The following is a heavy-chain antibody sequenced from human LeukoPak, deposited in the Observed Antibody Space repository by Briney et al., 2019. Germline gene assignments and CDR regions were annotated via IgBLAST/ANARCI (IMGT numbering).Heavy chain of an antibody. CDR2: ISYDGSNI. V-gene: IGHV3-30-3*01. CDR1: GFTFSSYA. D-gene: IGHD3-9*01. J-gene: IGHJ4*02. CDR3: AKDPYFDWLSEPQGYFDY. Sequence: GRSLRLSCAASGFTFSSYAMHWVRQAPGKGLEWVAVISYDGSNIYYADSVKGRFTISRDNSKNTLYLQMNSLRAEDTAVYYCAKDPYFDWLSEPQGYFDYWGQGTLVTVSS.